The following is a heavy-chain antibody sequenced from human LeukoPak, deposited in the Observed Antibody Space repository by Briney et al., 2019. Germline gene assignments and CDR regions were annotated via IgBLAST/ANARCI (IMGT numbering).Heavy chain of an antibody. J-gene: IGHJ4*02. Sequence: SETLSLTCTVSGGSISTYYWSWIRQPPGKGLEWIGYIYYSGSTNYNPSLKSRVTISVDTSENQFSLKLSSVTAADTAVYYCARGGSGSSDYWGQGTLVTVSS. V-gene: IGHV4-59*01. CDR2: IYYSGST. CDR1: GGSISTYY. CDR3: ARGGSGSSDY. D-gene: IGHD1-26*01.